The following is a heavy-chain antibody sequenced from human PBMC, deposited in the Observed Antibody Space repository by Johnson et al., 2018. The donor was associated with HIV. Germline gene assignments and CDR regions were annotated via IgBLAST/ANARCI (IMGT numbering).Heavy chain of an antibody. CDR2: ISSSGSSR. V-gene: IGHV3-11*04. CDR1: GFTFSDYY. D-gene: IGHD3-16*01. CDR3: ARGLWLTPDVFDF. Sequence: QVQLVESGGGLVKPGGSLRLSCAASGFTFSDYYMSWIRQAPGKGLEWVSYISSSGSSRYYADSVKGRFTVSRDNAKNSLYLQTNSLRADHTAVYYCARGLWLTPDVFDFWGQGTMVTVSS. J-gene: IGHJ3*01.